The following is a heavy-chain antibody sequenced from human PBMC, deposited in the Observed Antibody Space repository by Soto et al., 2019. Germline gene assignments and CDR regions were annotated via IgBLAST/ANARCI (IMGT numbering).Heavy chain of an antibody. Sequence: GASVKVSCKASGYTFTNYDINWVRQATGQGLEWMGWMNPNGGNTGYAQKFQGRVTMTRNTSISTAYMELSSLRSEDTAVYYCARARSSSWPRDPWGQGTLVTVSS. CDR1: GYTFTNYD. V-gene: IGHV1-8*01. J-gene: IGHJ5*02. CDR2: MNPNGGNT. CDR3: ARARSSSWPRDP. D-gene: IGHD6-13*01.